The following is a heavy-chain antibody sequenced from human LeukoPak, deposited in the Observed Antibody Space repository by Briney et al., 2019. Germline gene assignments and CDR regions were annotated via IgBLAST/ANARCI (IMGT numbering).Heavy chain of an antibody. CDR3: ARDRDYDGEGRPKYFQH. Sequence: GGSLRLSCAASGFTVSSNYMSWVRQAPGKGLEWVSVIYSGGSTYYADSVKGRFTISRDNSKNTLYLQMNSLRAEDTAVYYCARDRDYDGEGRPKYFQHWGQGTLVTASS. CDR2: IYSGGST. CDR1: GFTVSSNY. V-gene: IGHV3-66*01. J-gene: IGHJ1*01. D-gene: IGHD3-10*01.